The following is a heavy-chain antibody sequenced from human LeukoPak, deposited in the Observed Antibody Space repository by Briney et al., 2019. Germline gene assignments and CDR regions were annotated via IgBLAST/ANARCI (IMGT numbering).Heavy chain of an antibody. Sequence: SETLSLTCAVYGGSFSGYYWSWIRQPPGKGLEWIGEINHSGSTNYNPSLKSRVTISVDTSKNQFSLKLSSVTAADTAVYYCARGPVPDAFDIWGQGTMVTVSS. CDR2: INHSGST. CDR1: GGSFSGYY. V-gene: IGHV4-34*01. CDR3: ARGPVPDAFDI. D-gene: IGHD6-6*01. J-gene: IGHJ3*02.